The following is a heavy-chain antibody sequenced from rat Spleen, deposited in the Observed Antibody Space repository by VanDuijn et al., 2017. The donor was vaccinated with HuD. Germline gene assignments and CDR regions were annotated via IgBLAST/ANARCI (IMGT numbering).Heavy chain of an antibody. CDR3: TRDGMY. CDR1: GFTFSNYD. V-gene: IGHV5-25*01. J-gene: IGHJ2*01. CDR2: ISVSGGST. Sequence: EVQLVESGGGLVQPGRSMKLSCAASGFTFSNYDMAWVRQAPTKGLEWVASISVSGGSTYYPDSVKGRFTISRDNAKSTLYLQMNSLRSEDTATYYCTRDGMYWGQGVMVTVSS. D-gene: IGHD1-12*02.